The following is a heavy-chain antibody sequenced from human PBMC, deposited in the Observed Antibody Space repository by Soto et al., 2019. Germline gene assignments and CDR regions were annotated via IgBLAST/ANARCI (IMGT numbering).Heavy chain of an antibody. CDR1: GGTFSSYA. CDR2: IIPIFGTA. CDR3: ARGTTPYYYDSSGYPYLDY. D-gene: IGHD3-22*01. Sequence: GASVKVSCKASGGTFSSYAISWVRQAPGQRLEWMGGIIPIFGTANYAQRFQGRVTITADESTSTAYMELSSLRSEDTAVYYCARGTTPYYYDSSGYPYLDYWGQGTLVTVSS. V-gene: IGHV1-69*13. J-gene: IGHJ4*02.